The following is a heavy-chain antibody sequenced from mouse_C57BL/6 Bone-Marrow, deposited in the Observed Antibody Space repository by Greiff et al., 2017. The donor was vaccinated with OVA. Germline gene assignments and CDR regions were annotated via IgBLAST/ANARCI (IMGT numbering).Heavy chain of an antibody. Sequence: SGFNIKDYYMHWMMQRPEQGLAWIGRIDPEDGDTEYAPQFQGKATMTADTSSNTAYLQLSSLTSEDTAVYYCTTGYYFFDYWGQGTTLTVSS. CDR2: IDPEDGDT. CDR1: GFNIKDYY. V-gene: IGHV14-1*01. CDR3: TTGYYFFDY. J-gene: IGHJ2*01. D-gene: IGHD2-1*01.